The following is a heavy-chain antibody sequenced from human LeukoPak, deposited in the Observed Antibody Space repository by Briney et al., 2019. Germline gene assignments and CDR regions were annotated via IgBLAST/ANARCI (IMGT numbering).Heavy chain of an antibody. CDR1: GFPFGENA. J-gene: IGHJ4*02. Sequence: GGSLRLSCAASGFPFGENAMHWVRQAPGRGLEWVSAISWNSGSIGYADSVKGRFTISRDNAKNSLFLQMDSLRAEDTAFYYCAKEFRDGDESGSFFWVALDHWGQGTLVSVSS. CDR2: ISWNSGSI. V-gene: IGHV3-9*01. CDR3: AKEFRDGDESGSFFWVALDH. D-gene: IGHD1-26*01.